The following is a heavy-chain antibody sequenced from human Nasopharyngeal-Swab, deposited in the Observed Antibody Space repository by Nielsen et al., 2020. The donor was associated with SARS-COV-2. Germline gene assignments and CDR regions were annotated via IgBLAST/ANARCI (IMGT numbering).Heavy chain of an antibody. J-gene: IGHJ4*02. CDR1: GFTFSAHG. CDR2: VSYDRADK. CDR3: ARGNGSPTYFEY. Sequence: GGSLRLSCVASGFTFSAHGMHWVRQAPGKGLEWVAFVSYDRADKYYADSVKGRFTISRDNSRNTVYLQINSLRAEDTAVYFCARGNGSPTYFEYWGQGTLVTVSS. V-gene: IGHV3-30*03. D-gene: IGHD1-26*01.